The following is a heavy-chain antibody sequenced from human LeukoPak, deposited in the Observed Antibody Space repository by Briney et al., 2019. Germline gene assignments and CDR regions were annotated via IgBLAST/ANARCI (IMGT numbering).Heavy chain of an antibody. CDR2: IYYTGTT. Sequence: SETLSLTCTVSGGSISSYYWSWIRQPPGKRLEWIGYIYYTGTTNYNPSLESRVTISIDTSKNQFSLKLSSVTAADTAMYFCSREQIRGSGSYYYNLFDPWGQGALVTVSS. CDR3: SREQIRGSGSYYYNLFDP. J-gene: IGHJ5*02. V-gene: IGHV4-59*12. D-gene: IGHD3-10*01. CDR1: GGSISSYY.